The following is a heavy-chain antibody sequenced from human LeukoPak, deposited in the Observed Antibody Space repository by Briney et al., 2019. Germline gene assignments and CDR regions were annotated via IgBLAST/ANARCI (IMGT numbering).Heavy chain of an antibody. CDR1: GFTFSSYW. Sequence: GGSLRPSCAASGFTFSSYWMHWVRQAPGKGLVWVSRINGDGSRTIYADSVKGRFTISRDNAKNTLYLQMNSLRVDDTAVYYCTRAGQAYGLDHWGQGNLVTVSS. CDR3: TRAGQAYGLDH. D-gene: IGHD3-10*01. CDR2: INGDGSRT. J-gene: IGHJ4*02. V-gene: IGHV3-74*01.